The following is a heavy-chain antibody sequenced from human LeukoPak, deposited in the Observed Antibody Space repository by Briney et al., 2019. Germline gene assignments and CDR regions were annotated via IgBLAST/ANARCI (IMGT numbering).Heavy chain of an antibody. CDR1: GVSISDYY. CDR2: IYYSGST. Sequence: PSETLSLPCTVSGVSISDYYWNWIRQPPGKGLEWIGYIYYSGSTTYNPSLKSRVTMSVGTAKNQFSLKLRSVTAADTAVYYCARGDFCSKSNCYLRPIHLGGKGTTVTVSS. D-gene: IGHD3-3*01. J-gene: IGHJ6*04. CDR3: ARGDFCSKSNCYLRPIHL. V-gene: IGHV4-59*01.